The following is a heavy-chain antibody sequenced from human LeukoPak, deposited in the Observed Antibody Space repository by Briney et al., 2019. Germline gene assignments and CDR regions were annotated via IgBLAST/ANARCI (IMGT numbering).Heavy chain of an antibody. D-gene: IGHD3-22*01. J-gene: IGHJ4*02. CDR3: ARVYYDSSGMPLDY. CDR2: IYYSGST. V-gene: IGHV4-59*01. Sequence: KPSETLSLTCTVSGGSISSYYWSWIRQPPGKGLEWIGYIYYSGSTNYNPSLKSRVTISVDTSKNQFSLKLSSVTAADTAVYYCARVYYDSSGMPLDYWGQRTLVTVSS. CDR1: GGSISSYY.